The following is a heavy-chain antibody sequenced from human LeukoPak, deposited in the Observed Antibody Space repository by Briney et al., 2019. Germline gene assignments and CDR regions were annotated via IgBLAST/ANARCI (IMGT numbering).Heavy chain of an antibody. CDR3: ARGLDSRGWYEFDY. V-gene: IGHV3-7*01. CDR2: IKQDGSEK. Sequence: GGSLRLSCAASGFTFSSYWMSWVRQAPGKGLEWVANIKQDGSEKYYVDSVKGRFTISRDNAKNSLYLQMNSLRAEDTAVYYCARGLDSRGWYEFDYWGQGTLVTVSS. J-gene: IGHJ4*02. CDR1: GFTFSSYW. D-gene: IGHD6-19*01.